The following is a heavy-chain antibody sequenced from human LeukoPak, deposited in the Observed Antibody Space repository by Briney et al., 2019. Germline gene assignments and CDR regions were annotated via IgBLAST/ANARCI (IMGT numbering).Heavy chain of an antibody. Sequence: GASVKVSCKASGYTFTSYTMHWVRQAPGQRLEWMGWINTGNGNTKYSQEFQGRVTMTTDTSTSTAYMELRSLRSDDTAVYYCARVILTGYYVRAFDIWGQGTMVTVSS. D-gene: IGHD3-9*01. J-gene: IGHJ3*02. CDR1: GYTFTSYT. CDR2: INTGNGNT. V-gene: IGHV1-3*04. CDR3: ARVILTGYYVRAFDI.